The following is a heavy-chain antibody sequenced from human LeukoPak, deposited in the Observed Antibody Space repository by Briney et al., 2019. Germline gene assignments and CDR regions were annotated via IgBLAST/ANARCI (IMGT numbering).Heavy chain of an antibody. CDR2: ISYDGSNK. Sequence: PGGSLRLSCAASGFTFSSYAMHWVRQAPGKGLEWVAVISYDGSNKYYADSVKGRFTISRDNSKNTLYLQMNSLRAEDTAVYYCAKRPREWLRLGSDAFDIWGQGTMVTVSS. CDR3: AKRPREWLRLGSDAFDI. J-gene: IGHJ3*02. CDR1: GFTFSSYA. V-gene: IGHV3-30*18. D-gene: IGHD5-12*01.